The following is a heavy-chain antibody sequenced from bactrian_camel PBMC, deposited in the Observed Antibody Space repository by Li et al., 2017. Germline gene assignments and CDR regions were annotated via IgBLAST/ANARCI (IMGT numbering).Heavy chain of an antibody. Sequence: HVQLVESGGGSVQAGGSLRLSCVVSGYTSSRYCVGWFRQAPGKEREGVASLDSDAATATYADFVKGRFTISKDNAKNTLYLQMNSLKPEDTAMYYCAAGCTYCSGGYCYPLSAYNYWGQGTQVTVS. CDR2: LDSDAATA. D-gene: IGHD2*01. CDR3: AAGCTYCSGGYCYPLSAYNY. V-gene: IGHV3S26*01. CDR1: GYTSSRYC. J-gene: IGHJ4*01.